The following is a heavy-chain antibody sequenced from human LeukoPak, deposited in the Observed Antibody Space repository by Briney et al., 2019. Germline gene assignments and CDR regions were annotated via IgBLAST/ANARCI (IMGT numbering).Heavy chain of an antibody. J-gene: IGHJ5*02. D-gene: IGHD6-6*01. CDR1: GFTVISNY. CDR2: ISGSGGST. V-gene: IGHV3-23*01. CDR3: AKDLHDRALYSSSSEWFDP. Sequence: PGGSLRLSCTASGFTVISNYMNWVRQAPGKGLEWVSAISGSGGSTYYADSVKGRFTISRDNSKNTLYLQMNSLRAEDTAVYYCAKDLHDRALYSSSSEWFDPWGQGTLVIVSS.